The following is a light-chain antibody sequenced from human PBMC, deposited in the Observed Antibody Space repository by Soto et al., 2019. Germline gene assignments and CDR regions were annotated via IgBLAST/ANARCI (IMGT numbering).Light chain of an antibody. CDR1: QSISSY. Sequence: VIWMTQSPSLLSASTGDRVTISCRMSQSISSYLAWYQQKPGKAPELLTYAASTLQSGVPSRFSGSGSGTDFTLTISCLQSEDFATYYCQQYYSFPRTFGQGTKVDIK. V-gene: IGKV1D-8*01. CDR3: QQYYSFPRT. CDR2: AAS. J-gene: IGKJ1*01.